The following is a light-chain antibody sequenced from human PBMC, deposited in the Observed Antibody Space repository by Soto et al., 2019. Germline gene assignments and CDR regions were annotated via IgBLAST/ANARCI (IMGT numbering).Light chain of an antibody. CDR2: EVN. V-gene: IGLV2-23*02. Sequence: QSALAQPASVSGSAGQSITISCTGTSSNVGSYKLVSWYQQHPGKAPKLMIFEVNKRPSGVSNRFSGSKSGNTASLTISGLKVGDEADYYCCSSGGSPTYVFGTGSKGTVL. CDR3: CSSGGSPTYV. J-gene: IGLJ1*01. CDR1: SSNVGSYKL.